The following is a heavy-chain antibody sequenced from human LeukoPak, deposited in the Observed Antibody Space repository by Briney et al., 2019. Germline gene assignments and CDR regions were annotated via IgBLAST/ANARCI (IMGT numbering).Heavy chain of an antibody. J-gene: IGHJ4*02. CDR1: GFTFSDYY. V-gene: IGHV3-11*01. CDR2: ISSSGSTI. CDR3: AKDPLGYSSSWYNVYFDY. Sequence: AGSLRLSCAASGFTFSDYYMSWIRQAPGKGLEWVSYISSSGSTIYYADSVKGRFTISRDNAKNSLYLQMNSLRAEDTAVYYCAKDPLGYSSSWYNVYFDYWGQGTLVTVSS. D-gene: IGHD6-13*01.